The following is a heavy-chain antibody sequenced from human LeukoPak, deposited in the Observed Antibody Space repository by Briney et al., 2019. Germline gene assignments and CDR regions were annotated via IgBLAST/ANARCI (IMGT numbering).Heavy chain of an antibody. CDR3: ARKGYSSSVLDY. CDR2: IYYSGST. J-gene: IGHJ4*02. D-gene: IGHD6-13*01. CDR1: GGSISSHY. Sequence: KPSETLSLTCTVSGGSISSHYWSWIRQSPGRGLEWIGYIYYSGSTYYNPSLKSRVTISVDTSKNQFSLKLSSVTAADTAVYYCARKGYSSSVLDYWGQGTLVTVSS. V-gene: IGHV4-59*06.